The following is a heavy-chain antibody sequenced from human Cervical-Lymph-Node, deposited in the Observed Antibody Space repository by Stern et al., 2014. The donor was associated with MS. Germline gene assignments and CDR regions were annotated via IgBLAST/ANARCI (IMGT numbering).Heavy chain of an antibody. CDR2: IIPIFGTE. J-gene: IGHJ4*02. V-gene: IGHV1-69*01. CDR1: GGTFSSYA. Sequence: QVQLVQSGAEVKKPGSSVKVSCKASGGTFSSYAISWVRQAPGQGLEWMGGIIPIFGTETYAQKFQGRVTMTADESTSTAYMELSSLRSEDTAVYYCARAGLWFGELLDQPFDYWGQGTLVTVSS. D-gene: IGHD3-10*01. CDR3: ARAGLWFGELLDQPFDY.